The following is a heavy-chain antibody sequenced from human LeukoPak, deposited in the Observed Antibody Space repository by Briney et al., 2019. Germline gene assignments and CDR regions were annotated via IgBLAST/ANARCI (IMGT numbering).Heavy chain of an antibody. D-gene: IGHD2-2*01. J-gene: IGHJ4*02. CDR2: IYHSGST. CDR1: GCSISSGYY. CDR3: ARIRIVPEQSLFDY. Sequence: SETLSLTCAVSGCSISSGYYWGWIRQPPGKGLEWIGSIYHSGSTYYNPSLKSRVTISVDTSKNQFSLKLSSVTAADTAVYYCARIRIVPEQSLFDYWGQGTLVTVSS. V-gene: IGHV4-38-2*01.